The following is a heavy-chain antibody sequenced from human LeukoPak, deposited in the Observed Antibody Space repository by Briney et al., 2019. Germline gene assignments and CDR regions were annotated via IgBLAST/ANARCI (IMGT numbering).Heavy chain of an antibody. J-gene: IGHJ3*02. CDR3: ARESFPVYDSSGYPEAFDI. CDR2: ISSSSSTI. CDR1: GLTFSTYR. D-gene: IGHD3-22*01. Sequence: GGSLRLSCAGSGLTFSTYRMHWVRQAPGKGLEWVSYISSSSSTIYYADSVKGRFTISRDNAKNSLYLQMNSLRDEDTAVYYCARESFPVYDSSGYPEAFDIWGQGTMVTVSS. V-gene: IGHV3-48*02.